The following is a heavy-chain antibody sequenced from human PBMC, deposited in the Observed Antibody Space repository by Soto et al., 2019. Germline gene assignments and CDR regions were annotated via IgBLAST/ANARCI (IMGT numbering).Heavy chain of an antibody. J-gene: IGHJ4*02. V-gene: IGHV3-23*01. CDR2: VSGDGGST. CDR3: TGRSGGKYY. CDR1: GFIFSSYA. D-gene: IGHD6-25*01. Sequence: EVQLLESGGGLVQPGGSLRLSCAASGFIFSSYAMSWVRQAPGKGLECVSGVSGDGGSTSYADSVRGRFTISRDNSKSTLYLQMDSLRVVDTAVYYCTGRSGGKYYWGQGALVTVSS.